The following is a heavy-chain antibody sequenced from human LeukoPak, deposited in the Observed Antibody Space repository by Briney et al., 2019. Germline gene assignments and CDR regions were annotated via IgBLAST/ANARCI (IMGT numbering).Heavy chain of an antibody. J-gene: IGHJ4*02. D-gene: IGHD1-7*01. CDR2: ISSDGSDK. CDR1: GFTFSPHA. V-gene: IGHV3-30-3*01. Sequence: GGSLRLSCAASGFTFSPHAMHWVRQAPGKGLKWVAVISSDGSDKYYADSVQGRFTISRDNSKNTLYLLMNSLRPEDTAVYYCARDSGTTRNYWGQGTLVTVSS. CDR3: ARDSGTTRNY.